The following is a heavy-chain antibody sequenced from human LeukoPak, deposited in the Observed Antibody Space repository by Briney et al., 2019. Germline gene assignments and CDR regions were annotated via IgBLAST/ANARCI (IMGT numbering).Heavy chain of an antibody. D-gene: IGHD6-13*01. Sequence: GGSLRLSCAASGFTVSSYYMSWIRQAPGKGLEWVSYISSSSSYTNYADSVKGRFTISRDNAKNSLYLQMNSLGAEDTAVYYCARGGGSSWPHRNYYYGMDVWGQGTTVTVSS. CDR2: ISSSSSYT. J-gene: IGHJ6*02. CDR3: ARGGGSSWPHRNYYYGMDV. V-gene: IGHV3-11*05. CDR1: GFTVSSYY.